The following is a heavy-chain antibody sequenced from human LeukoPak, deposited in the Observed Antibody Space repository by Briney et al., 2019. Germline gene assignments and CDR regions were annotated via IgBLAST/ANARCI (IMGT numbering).Heavy chain of an antibody. J-gene: IGHJ4*02. CDR1: GFTFSSYG. D-gene: IGHD6-19*01. CDR2: IWYDGSNK. CDR3: VAKASGWRFPFDY. Sequence: LTGGSLRLSCAASGFTFSSYGMHWVRQAPGKGLEWVAVIWYDGSNKYYADSVKGRFTISRDNPKNTLYLQMNSLRVEDTAVYYCVAKASGWRFPFDYWGQGTLATVSA. V-gene: IGHV3-33*01.